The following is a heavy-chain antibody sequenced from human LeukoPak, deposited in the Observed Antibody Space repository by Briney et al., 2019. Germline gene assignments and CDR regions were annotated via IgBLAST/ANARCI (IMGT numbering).Heavy chain of an antibody. V-gene: IGHV4-38-2*01. CDR1: GYSISSGYY. CDR3: ARGLGYSYGRGWVAAAGKTATNFDY. Sequence: SETLSLTCAVSGYSISSGYYWGWIRQPPGKGLEWIGSIYHSGSTYYNPSLKSRVTISVDTSKNQFSLKLSSVTAADTAVYYCARGLGYSYGRGWVAAAGKTATNFDYWGQGTLVTVSS. CDR2: IYHSGST. J-gene: IGHJ4*02. D-gene: IGHD5-18*01.